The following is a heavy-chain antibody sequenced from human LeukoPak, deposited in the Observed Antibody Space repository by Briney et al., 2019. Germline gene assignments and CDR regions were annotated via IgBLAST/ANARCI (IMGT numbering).Heavy chain of an antibody. CDR1: GGSFSGYY. J-gene: IGHJ6*03. D-gene: IGHD3-22*01. Sequence: SETLSLTCAVYGGSFSGYYWSWIRQPPGKGLEWIGEINHSGSTNYNPSLKSRVTISVDTSKNQFSLKLSSVTAADTAVYYCARGRYYYDSSGIYYYYYMDVWGKGTTVTVSS. CDR3: ARGRYYYDSSGIYYYYYMDV. CDR2: INHSGST. V-gene: IGHV4-34*01.